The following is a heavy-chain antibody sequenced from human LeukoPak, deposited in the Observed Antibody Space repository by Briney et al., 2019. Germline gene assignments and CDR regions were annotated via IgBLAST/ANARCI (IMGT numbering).Heavy chain of an antibody. CDR2: ISSSSDTI. CDR3: TRAKGGWYYFDY. Sequence: PGGSLRLSCAASGFTFSSYSMNWVRQAPGKGLEWVPYISSSSDTIYFADSVKGRFTISRDNAKNSLFLQMNSLRAEDTAVYYCTRAKGGWYYFDYWGQGTLVTVSS. CDR1: GFTFSSYS. V-gene: IGHV3-48*04. J-gene: IGHJ4*02. D-gene: IGHD6-19*01.